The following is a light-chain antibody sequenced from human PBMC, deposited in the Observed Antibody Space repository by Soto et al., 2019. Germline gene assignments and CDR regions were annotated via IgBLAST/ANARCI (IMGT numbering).Light chain of an antibody. J-gene: IGKJ2*01. V-gene: IGKV3-20*01. CDR1: PSVSSSY. CDR3: QQDGSSPAYT. CDR2: GAS. Sequence: EIGLTQSPGTLSLSPGERATLSCRASPSVSSSYLAWYQQKPGQAPRLLIYGASSRATGIPDRFSGSGSGKAFTLTISSLETDDFPVYYCQQDGSSPAYTFGQGTKLEIK.